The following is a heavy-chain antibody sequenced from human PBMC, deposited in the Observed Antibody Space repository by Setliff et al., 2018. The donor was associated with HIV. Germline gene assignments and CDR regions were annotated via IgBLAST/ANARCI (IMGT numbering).Heavy chain of an antibody. CDR1: GFTFSNYA. Sequence: PGGSLRLSCAASGFTFSNYAMSWVRQAPGKGLEWVSAIYGSSGSTYYADSVKGRFTISRDNSKNMLYLRMNSLRAEDTAVYYCAKGQDGLRYNWFDPCGHGTLVTVSS. J-gene: IGHJ5*02. V-gene: IGHV3-23*01. CDR3: AKGQDGLRYNWFDP. CDR2: IYGSSGST.